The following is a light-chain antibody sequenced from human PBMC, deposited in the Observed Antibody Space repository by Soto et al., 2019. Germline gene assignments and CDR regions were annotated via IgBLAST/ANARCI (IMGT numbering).Light chain of an antibody. Sequence: EIVMTQSPVTLSVSPGERATLSCRASQSVNSNLAWYQPKPGQAPRLLIYAASTGATGIPARFSGSGSGSDFTLTISSLQSEDFAVYYCQQYNSWPLTFGPGTKVD. CDR1: QSVNSN. J-gene: IGKJ3*01. CDR2: AAS. V-gene: IGKV3-15*01. CDR3: QQYNSWPLT.